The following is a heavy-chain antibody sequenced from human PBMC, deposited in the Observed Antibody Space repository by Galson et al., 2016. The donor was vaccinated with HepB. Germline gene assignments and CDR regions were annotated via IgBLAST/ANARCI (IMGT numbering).Heavy chain of an antibody. CDR1: GFSLTTNVG. CDR3: AHRRESVVVLGGWFDS. CDR2: IYWDDDK. V-gene: IGHV2-5*02. Sequence: PALVKPTQTLTLTCTFSGFSLTTNVGVGWIRQPPGKALEWLAMIYWDDDKRYSPSLKSRLSVTEDTSKNQVVFTMSNMDPVDTATYYCAHRRESVVVLGGWFDSWGQGILVTVSS. D-gene: IGHD3-22*01. J-gene: IGHJ5*01.